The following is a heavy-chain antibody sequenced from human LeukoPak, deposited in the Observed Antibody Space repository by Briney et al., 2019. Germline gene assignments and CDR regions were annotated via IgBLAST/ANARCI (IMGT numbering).Heavy chain of an antibody. CDR3: ARDLYDGAAGYFDS. CDR1: GFTFSSYS. Sequence: PGGSLRLSCAASGFTFSSYSMNWVRPAPGKGLERVSSLSSSSNYIYYADSLKGRFTISRDNAKNSLYLQMNSLRAEGTAVYYCARDLYDGAAGYFDSWGQGTLVTVSS. J-gene: IGHJ4*02. CDR2: LSSSSNYI. D-gene: IGHD2-8*01. V-gene: IGHV3-21*01.